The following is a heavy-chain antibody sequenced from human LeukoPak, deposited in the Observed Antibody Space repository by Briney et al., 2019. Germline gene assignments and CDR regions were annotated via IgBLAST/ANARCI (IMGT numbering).Heavy chain of an antibody. J-gene: IGHJ4*02. CDR3: ARYSGGWPYYFDY. CDR1: GGSISIYY. CDR2: ISNTGDT. D-gene: IGHD6-19*01. Sequence: SETLSLTCTISGGSISIYYWSWIRQPPGKGLEWIGYISNTGDTKNNPSLKSRVAISLDTSKNQLSLQLTSVTAADTAVYFCARYSGGWPYYFDYWGQGALVTVSS. V-gene: IGHV4-4*08.